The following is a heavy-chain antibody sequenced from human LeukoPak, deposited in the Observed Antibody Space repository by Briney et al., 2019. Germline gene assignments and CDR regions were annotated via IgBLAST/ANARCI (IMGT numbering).Heavy chain of an antibody. CDR2: ITSNGVGT. J-gene: IGHJ4*02. V-gene: IGHV3-64*01. CDR1: GFTFITYP. Sequence: PGGSLRLSCAASGFTFITYPMHWVRQAPGKGLEYVSSITSNGVGTYYANSVKGRFTISRDNSKNTLYLEMGSLRAEDMAVYYCPGGSSWYLDYWGQGTLVTVSS. CDR3: PGGSSWYLDY. D-gene: IGHD6-13*01.